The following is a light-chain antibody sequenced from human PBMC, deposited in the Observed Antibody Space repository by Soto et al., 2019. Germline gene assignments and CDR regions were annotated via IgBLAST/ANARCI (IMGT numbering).Light chain of an antibody. CDR1: SSDVGSYNL. CDR2: EVS. Sequence: QSVLTQPASVSGSPGQSITISCTGTSSDVGSYNLVSWYQQHPGKAPKLMFYEVSKRPSGVSNRFSGSKSGNTASLTISGLQAEDEADYYCCSYAGSSTNYVFGTGTKLTVL. J-gene: IGLJ1*01. CDR3: CSYAGSSTNYV. V-gene: IGLV2-23*02.